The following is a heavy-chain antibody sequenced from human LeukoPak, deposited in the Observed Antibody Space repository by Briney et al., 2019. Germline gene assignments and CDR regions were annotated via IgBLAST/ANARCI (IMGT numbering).Heavy chain of an antibody. CDR2: IYHTGRT. J-gene: IGHJ4*02. Sequence: SETLSLTCSVSGGSISTNYYYWGWIRQPPGKGLEWIGSIYHTGRTYYNPSLKSRGTISVDTSKNQLSLKLTSVTAADTAVYYCARQHGYSYGSFDYWGQGTLVTVSP. CDR3: ARQHGYSYGSFDY. CDR1: GGSISTNYYY. D-gene: IGHD5-18*01. V-gene: IGHV4-39*01.